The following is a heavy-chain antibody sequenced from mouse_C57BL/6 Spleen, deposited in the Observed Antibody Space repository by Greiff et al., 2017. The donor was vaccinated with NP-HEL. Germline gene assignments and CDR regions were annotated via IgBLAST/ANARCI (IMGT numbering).Heavy chain of an antibody. V-gene: IGHV7-3*01. CDR2: IRNKANGNTK. CDR1: GFTFTDYY. D-gene: IGHD1-1*01. CDR3: ARSKGSSYGNYFDC. Sequence: EVQLVESGGGLVQPGGSLSLSCAASGFTFTDYYMSWVRQPPGKALEWLGFIRNKANGNTKEYSASVKGRFTISRDNSQSILYLQMNALRAEDSATYYCARSKGSSYGNYFDCWGQGTTLTVSS. J-gene: IGHJ2*01.